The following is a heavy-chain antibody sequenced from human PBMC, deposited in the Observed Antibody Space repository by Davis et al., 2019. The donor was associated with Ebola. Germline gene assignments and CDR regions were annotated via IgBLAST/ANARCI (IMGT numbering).Heavy chain of an antibody. CDR1: GYTFTGYY. J-gene: IGHJ5*02. Sequence: ASVKVSCKASGYTFTGYYMHWVRQAPGQGLEWMGWMNPNSGNTGYAQKFQGRVTMTRNTSISTAYMELSSLRSEDTAVYYCARDMWELRVVGWFDPWGQGTLVTVSS. CDR3: ARDMWELRVVGWFDP. D-gene: IGHD1-26*01. CDR2: MNPNSGNT. V-gene: IGHV1-8*02.